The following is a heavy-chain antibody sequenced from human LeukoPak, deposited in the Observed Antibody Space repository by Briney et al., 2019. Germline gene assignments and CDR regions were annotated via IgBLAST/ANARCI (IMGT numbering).Heavy chain of an antibody. D-gene: IGHD3-16*01. J-gene: IGHJ4*02. V-gene: IGHV3-23*01. Sequence: GGSLRLSCTASGFTFSSYIMNWVRRAPGKGLEWVSAIRNGGGTTSYADSVKGRFTISRDNSKNTLFLQMNSLRAEDTAVYYCAKDSAFGGEDSWGQGTLVTVSS. CDR1: GFTFSSYI. CDR3: AKDSAFGGEDS. CDR2: IRNGGGTT.